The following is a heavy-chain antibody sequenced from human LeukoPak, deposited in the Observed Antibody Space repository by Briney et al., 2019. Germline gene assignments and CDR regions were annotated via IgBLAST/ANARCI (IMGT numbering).Heavy chain of an antibody. CDR3: ARSIVGACFEC. CDR2: IYSGVTT. CDR1: GFIVSANY. Sequence: PGRSLRLSCAASGFIVSANYMSWVRQAPGHGLEWVSVIYSGVTTYYADSVKARFTISRDNSKNTVYLQMNSLRAEDTAVYYCARSIVGACFECWGQGTLVSVSS. D-gene: IGHD1-26*01. J-gene: IGHJ4*02. V-gene: IGHV3-53*01.